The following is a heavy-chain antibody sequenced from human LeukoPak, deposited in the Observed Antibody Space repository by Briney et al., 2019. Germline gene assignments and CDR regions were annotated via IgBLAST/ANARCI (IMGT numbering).Heavy chain of an antibody. CDR3: ARVNRYYGSGTYYHDAFDV. J-gene: IGHJ3*01. V-gene: IGHV3-66*01. D-gene: IGHD3-10*01. CDR2: IYTGGST. Sequence: GGSLRLSCAASGFTFSSYAMSWVRQAPGKGLEWVSVIYTGGSTYYADSVKGRFTISRDISKNTLYLQMNNLRAEDTAVYYCARVNRYYGSGTYYHDAFDVWGRGTMVTVSS. CDR1: GFTFSSYA.